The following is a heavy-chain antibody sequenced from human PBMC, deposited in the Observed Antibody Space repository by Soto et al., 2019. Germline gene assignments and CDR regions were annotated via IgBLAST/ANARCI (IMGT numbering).Heavy chain of an antibody. CDR1: GYTFTNFG. D-gene: IGHD3-10*01. J-gene: IGHJ4*02. V-gene: IGHV1-18*01. CDR3: GRAGTPIDY. CDR2: ISTYNGNT. Sequence: QVQLVQSGAEVKKPGASVKVSCKNSGYTFTNFGISWVRHAPGQGLEWMGWISTYNGNTNYSQKFQGSVTMTTDTFTRTAYMELRSLRYDDTAVYYCGRAGTPIDYWGQGTLVTVSS.